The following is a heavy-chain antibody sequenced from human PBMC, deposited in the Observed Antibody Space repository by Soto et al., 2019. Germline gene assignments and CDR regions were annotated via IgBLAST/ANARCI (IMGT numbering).Heavy chain of an antibody. D-gene: IGHD2-15*01. CDR3: ARDLDRYCSVTSCHAMDV. CDR2: VYHNGTS. CDR1: GGSIRSTNW. V-gene: IGHV4-4*02. Sequence: SETLSLTCVVSGGSIRSTNWWAWVRQTPGKGLEWIGEVYHNGTSNYNPSLKGRATISVDRSKDQVSLRLNSVIDADTAVYYCARDLDRYCSVTSCHAMDVWGQGAPVTVPS. J-gene: IGHJ6*02.